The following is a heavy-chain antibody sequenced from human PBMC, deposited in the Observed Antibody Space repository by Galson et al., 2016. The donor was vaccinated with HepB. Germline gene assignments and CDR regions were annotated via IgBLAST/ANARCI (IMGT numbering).Heavy chain of an antibody. J-gene: IGHJ5*02. D-gene: IGHD6-19*01. CDR3: ARARYGSGLYNWFDP. CDR1: GDSVSSKSAA. V-gene: IGHV6-1*01. CDR2: TYHTSNWYS. Sequence: CAISGDSVSSKSAAWNWIRHSPSRGLEWLGRTYHTSNWYSDYAVSVKSRITINPDTSKNQFSLKLSSVTAADTAVYYCARARYGSGLYNWFDPWGQGTLVTVSS.